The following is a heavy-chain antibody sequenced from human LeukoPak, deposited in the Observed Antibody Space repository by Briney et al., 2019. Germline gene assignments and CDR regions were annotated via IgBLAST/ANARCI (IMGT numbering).Heavy chain of an antibody. D-gene: IGHD6-19*01. J-gene: IGHJ4*02. Sequence: ASVKVSCKASGYTFTSYDINWVRQATGQGLEWMGWMNPNSGNTGYAQKFQGRVTMTRNTSISTAYMELSSLRSEDTAVYYCARDIAVAGRSPGGYWGQGTLVTVSS. CDR3: ARDIAVAGRSPGGY. CDR1: GYTFTSYD. V-gene: IGHV1-8*01. CDR2: MNPNSGNT.